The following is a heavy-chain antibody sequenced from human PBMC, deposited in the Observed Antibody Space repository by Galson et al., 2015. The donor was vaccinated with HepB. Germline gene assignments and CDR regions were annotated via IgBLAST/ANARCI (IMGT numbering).Heavy chain of an antibody. Sequence: SLRLSCAASGFTFSSYAMHWVRQAPGKGLEWVAVISYDGSNKYYADSVKGRFTISRDNSKNTLYLQMNSLRAEDTAVYYCARGDDYYDSSGYYMGYFDYWGQGTLVTVSS. V-gene: IGHV3-30*04. CDR3: ARGDDYYDSSGYYMGYFDY. CDR1: GFTFSSYA. CDR2: ISYDGSNK. J-gene: IGHJ4*02. D-gene: IGHD3-22*01.